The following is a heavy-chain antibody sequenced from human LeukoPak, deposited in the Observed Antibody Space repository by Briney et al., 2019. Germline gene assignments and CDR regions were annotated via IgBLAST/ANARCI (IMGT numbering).Heavy chain of an antibody. CDR1: GFIFSSQW. Sequence: GGSLRLSCAASGFIFSSQWMNWVRQAPGKGLEWVANINQDGSEKYYVDSVKGRFTISRDNGKNSLYLQLNSLRAEDTAVYYCAREGSGEYFDYWGQGTLVTVSS. CDR2: INQDGSEK. J-gene: IGHJ4*02. CDR3: AREGSGEYFDY. V-gene: IGHV3-7*01. D-gene: IGHD3-10*01.